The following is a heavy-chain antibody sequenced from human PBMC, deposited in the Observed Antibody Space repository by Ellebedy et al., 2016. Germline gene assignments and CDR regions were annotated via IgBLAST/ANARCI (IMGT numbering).Heavy chain of an antibody. CDR3: ARVDLTTSGRPFDY. J-gene: IGHJ4*02. CDR1: GGSFSGYY. CDR2: INHSGST. D-gene: IGHD3-10*01. V-gene: IGHV4-34*01. Sequence: SETLSLXXAVYGGSFSGYYWGWIRQPPGKGLEWIGEINHSGSTNYNPSLKSRVTISVDTSKNQFSLRLSSVTAADTAIYYCARVDLTTSGRPFDYWGLGTLVTVSS.